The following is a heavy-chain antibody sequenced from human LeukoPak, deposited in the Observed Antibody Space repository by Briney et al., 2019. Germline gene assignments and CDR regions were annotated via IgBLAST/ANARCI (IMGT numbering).Heavy chain of an antibody. J-gene: IGHJ4*02. CDR2: IYYSGST. Sequence: KPSETLSLTCTVSGGSISSYYWTWIRQPPGKGLEWIGYIYYSGSTKYNPSLKSRVTISVDTFKNQFSLRLSSVTAADTAVYYCARAQVGIVGATEFAYWGQGTLVTVSS. CDR1: GGSISSYY. CDR3: ARAQVGIVGATEFAY. D-gene: IGHD1-26*01. V-gene: IGHV4-59*08.